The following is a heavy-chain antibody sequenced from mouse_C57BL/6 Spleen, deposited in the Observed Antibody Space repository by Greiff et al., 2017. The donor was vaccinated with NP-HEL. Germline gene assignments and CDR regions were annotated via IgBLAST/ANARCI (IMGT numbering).Heavy chain of an antibody. CDR1: GYTFTSYW. D-gene: IGHD2-4*01. Sequence: QVQLQQPGAELVKPGASVKMSCKASGYTFTSYWITWVKQRPGQGLEWIGDIYPGSGSTNYNEKFKSKATLTVDTSSSTAYMQLSSLTSEDSAVYYCASSPYDYDSPYAMDYWGQGTSVTVSS. CDR2: IYPGSGST. J-gene: IGHJ4*01. V-gene: IGHV1-55*01. CDR3: ASSPYDYDSPYAMDY.